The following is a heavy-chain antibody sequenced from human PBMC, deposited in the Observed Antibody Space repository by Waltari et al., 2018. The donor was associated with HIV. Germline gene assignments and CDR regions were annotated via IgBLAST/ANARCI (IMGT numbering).Heavy chain of an antibody. J-gene: IGHJ4*02. D-gene: IGHD3-10*01. CDR1: GGSISSGSYY. V-gene: IGHV4-61*02. CDR2: IYTSGST. CDR3: ARDRPYYYGSGSLRYFDY. Sequence: QVQLQESGPGLVKPSQTLYLTCTVAGGSISSGSYYWSWNRQPGGKGLEWIGRIYTSGSTNYNPSLKSRVTISVDTSKNQFSLKLSSVTAADTAVYYCARDRPYYYGSGSLRYFDYWGQGTLVTVSS.